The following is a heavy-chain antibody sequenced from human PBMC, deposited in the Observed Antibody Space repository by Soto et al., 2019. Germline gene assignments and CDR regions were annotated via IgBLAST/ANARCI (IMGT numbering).Heavy chain of an antibody. D-gene: IGHD3-10*01. CDR1: GGSIRSGSNY. J-gene: IGHJ5*02. CDR2: VYYNGNT. V-gene: IGHV4-39*01. Sequence: QLQLQESGPRLVKPSETLSLICSVSGGSIRSGSNYWAWIRQPPGKGLDWIGTVYYNGNTYYNASLNSRVTIAADTSNHQFSLKLSSVSAADTAVYYCVRQTIVRGVLSWFDPWGQGTLVTVSS. CDR3: VRQTIVRGVLSWFDP.